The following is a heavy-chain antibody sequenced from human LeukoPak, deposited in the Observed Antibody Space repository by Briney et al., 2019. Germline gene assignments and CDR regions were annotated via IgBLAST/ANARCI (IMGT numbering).Heavy chain of an antibody. CDR1: GFIFSSYW. D-gene: IGHD1-26*01. Sequence: PGGSLRLSCATSGFIFSSYWMSWVRQAPGKGLEWVANIKQDGSEKYYVDSVKGRFTISRDNAKNSLYLQMNSLRAEDTAVYYCAKGLVGSTHYFDYWGQGTLVTVSS. J-gene: IGHJ4*02. CDR3: AKGLVGSTHYFDY. V-gene: IGHV3-7*01. CDR2: IKQDGSEK.